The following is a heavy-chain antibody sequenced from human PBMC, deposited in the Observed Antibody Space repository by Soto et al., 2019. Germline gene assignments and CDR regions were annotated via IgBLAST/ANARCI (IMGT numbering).Heavy chain of an antibody. CDR1: GYTFTSYD. CDR2: MNPNSGNT. D-gene: IGHD6-19*01. V-gene: IGHV1-8*01. CDR3: ARDYSSGYGMDV. Sequence: ASVKVSCKASGYTFTSYDINWVRQATGQGLEWMGWMNPNSGNTDYAQKFQGRVTMTRDTSISTAYMELSSLRSEDTAVYYCARDYSSGYGMDVWGQGTTVTVSS. J-gene: IGHJ6*02.